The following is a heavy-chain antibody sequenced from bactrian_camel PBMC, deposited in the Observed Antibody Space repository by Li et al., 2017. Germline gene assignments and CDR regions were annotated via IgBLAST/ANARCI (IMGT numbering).Heavy chain of an antibody. CDR2: MYTRSGTT. CDR3: AARGPYCYTKLSVRDFTY. J-gene: IGHJ6*01. V-gene: IGHV3S40*01. Sequence: VQLVESGGGSVQAGGSLRLSCAASGYTYSSMGWFRQAPGKEREGVAAMYTRSGTTYYADSVKGRFTISQDNAKNTVYLQMNSLKPEDTAMYYCAARGPYCYTKLSVRDFTYWGQGTQVTVS. CDR1: GYTYSS. D-gene: IGHD2*01.